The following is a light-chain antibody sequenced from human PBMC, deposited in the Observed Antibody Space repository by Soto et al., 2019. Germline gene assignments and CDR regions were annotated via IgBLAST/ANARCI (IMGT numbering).Light chain of an antibody. CDR3: QQYTYWPWT. Sequence: DTVMTQSPATLSVSPGERATLSCRASQSVNSNLAWYQQKSGQAPRLLTYGASTRATGIPVRFSGSGSGTEFTLTISSLQSEDSAVYYCQQYTYWPWTLGQGTK. CDR2: GAS. J-gene: IGKJ1*01. CDR1: QSVNSN. V-gene: IGKV3-15*01.